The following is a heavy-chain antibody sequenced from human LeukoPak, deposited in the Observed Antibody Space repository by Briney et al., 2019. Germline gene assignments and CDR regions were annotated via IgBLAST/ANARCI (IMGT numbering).Heavy chain of an antibody. D-gene: IGHD1-1*01. CDR3: ARGPTATTWFDL. CDR1: GGSIGRSGYS. V-gene: IGHV4-30-2*01. Sequence: SETLSLTCAVSGGSIGRSGYSWSWIRQPPGKALEWIGYIFHTGGTYYKSSLESRVTISVDTSKNQFSLRLSSVTAADTAVYYCARGPTATTWFDLWGQGTLVTVS. J-gene: IGHJ5*02. CDR2: IFHTGGT.